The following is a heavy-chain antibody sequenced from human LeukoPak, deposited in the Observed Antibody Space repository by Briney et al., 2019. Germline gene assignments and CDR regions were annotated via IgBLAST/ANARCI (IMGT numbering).Heavy chain of an antibody. D-gene: IGHD1-1*01. J-gene: IGHJ4*02. CDR2: IYYSGST. Sequence: SQTLSLTCTVSGGSISSGGYYWRWIRQHPGKGLEWIGYIYYSGSTYYNPSLKSRVTISVDTSKNQFSLKLSSVTAADTAVYYCASWMRFQAFDYWGQGTPVTVSS. CDR3: ASWMRFQAFDY. CDR1: GGSISSGGYY. V-gene: IGHV4-31*03.